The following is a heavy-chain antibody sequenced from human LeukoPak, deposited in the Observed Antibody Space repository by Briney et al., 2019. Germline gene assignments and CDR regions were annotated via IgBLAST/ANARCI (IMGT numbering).Heavy chain of an antibody. V-gene: IGHV1-2*02. J-gene: IGHJ6*03. CDR3: ARDRLRSSTSMDV. CDR1: GYTFTGYY. Sequence: ASVKVSCKASGYTFTGYYMHWVRQAPGQGLEWMGWINPNSGGTNYAQKFQGRVTMTRDTSISTAYMELSRLRSDDTAVYYCARDRLRSSTSMDVWGKGTTVTISS. D-gene: IGHD2-2*01. CDR2: INPNSGGT.